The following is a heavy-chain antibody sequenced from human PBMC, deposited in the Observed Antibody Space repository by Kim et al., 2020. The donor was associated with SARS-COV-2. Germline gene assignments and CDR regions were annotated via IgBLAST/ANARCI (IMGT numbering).Heavy chain of an antibody. V-gene: IGHV1-3*01. CDR1: GYTFTSYA. CDR3: ARVTSIMITFGGVIVDPYFDY. J-gene: IGHJ4*02. Sequence: ASVKVSCKASGYTFTSYAMHWVRQAPGQRLEWMGWINAGNGNTKYSQKFQGRVTITRDTSASTAYMELSSLRSEDTAVYYCARVTSIMITFGGVIVDPYFDYWGQGTLVTVSS. CDR2: INAGNGNT. D-gene: IGHD3-16*02.